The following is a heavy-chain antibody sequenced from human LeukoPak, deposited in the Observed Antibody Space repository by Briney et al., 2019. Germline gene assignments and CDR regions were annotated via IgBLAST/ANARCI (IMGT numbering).Heavy chain of an antibody. J-gene: IGHJ4*02. CDR1: GGSISSHY. CDR2: IYYSGSP. V-gene: IGHV4-59*11. D-gene: IGHD1-26*01. CDR3: ARTESGGLADY. Sequence: PSETLSLTCTVSGGSISSHYWSWIRQPPGKGLEWIGNIYYSGSPNYNPSLKSRVTISVDTSKNQFSLKLSSVTAADTAVYYCARTESGGLADYWGQGTLVTVSS.